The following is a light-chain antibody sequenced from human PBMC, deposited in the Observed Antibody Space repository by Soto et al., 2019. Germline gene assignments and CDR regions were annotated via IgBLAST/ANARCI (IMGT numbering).Light chain of an antibody. CDR3: AAWDDSLNGYL. J-gene: IGLJ1*01. Sequence: QSVLTQPPSASGTPGQRVTISCSGSRSNIGTKTVNWYQHLPGTAPKLLIFGSNLRPSGVPDRFSGSKSGTSASLAISGLQSEDEADYYCAAWDDSLNGYLFGTGTKLTVL. CDR1: RSNIGTKT. CDR2: GSN. V-gene: IGLV1-44*01.